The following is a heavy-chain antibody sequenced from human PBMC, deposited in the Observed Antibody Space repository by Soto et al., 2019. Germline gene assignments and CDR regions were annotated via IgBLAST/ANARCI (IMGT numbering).Heavy chain of an antibody. J-gene: IGHJ6*02. D-gene: IGHD3-3*01. CDR3: ASSQLRGRHYGFRSPPTASRYPYGLGV. V-gene: IGHV1-69*17. CDR1: RGTFNTSP. CDR2: ILPVFGMV. Sequence: QVQLAQSGAEVKKPGSSVRVSCQTSRGTFNTSPISWMRHAPGQGLEWLGDILPVFGMVNYAQQLQDRLKLPAVFSPAIICMEVSRLRPEDTAVAFCASSQLRGRHYGFRSPPTASRYPYGLGVSGQGTTVIVSS.